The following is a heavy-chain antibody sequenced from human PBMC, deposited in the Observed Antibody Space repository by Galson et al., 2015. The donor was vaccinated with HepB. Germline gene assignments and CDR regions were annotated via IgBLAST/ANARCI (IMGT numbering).Heavy chain of an antibody. Sequence: SVKVSCKASGYTFTSYYMHWVRQAPGQGLEWMGIINPSGGSTSYAQKFQGRVTMTRDTSTSTVYMELSSLRSEDTAVYYCARDQQRYSSSWDIDYWGQGTLVTVSS. J-gene: IGHJ4*02. V-gene: IGHV1-46*01. D-gene: IGHD6-13*01. CDR3: ARDQQRYSSSWDIDY. CDR2: INPSGGST. CDR1: GYTFTSYY.